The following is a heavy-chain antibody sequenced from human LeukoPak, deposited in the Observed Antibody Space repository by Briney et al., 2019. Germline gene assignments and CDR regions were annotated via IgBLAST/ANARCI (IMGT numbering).Heavy chain of an antibody. J-gene: IGHJ4*02. CDR1: GYTFTHYF. CDR2: MNGNSGVT. CDR3: ARDLSSTSNWEFDY. V-gene: IGHV1-2*06. Sequence: ASVKVSCKASGYTFTHYFIHWVRQAPGQGPEWMGRMNGNSGVTMYAQTLQDRVTMTRDTSVSTAYMELSRLTSDDTAVYYCARDLSSTSNWEFDYWGQGTLVTVSS. D-gene: IGHD7-27*01.